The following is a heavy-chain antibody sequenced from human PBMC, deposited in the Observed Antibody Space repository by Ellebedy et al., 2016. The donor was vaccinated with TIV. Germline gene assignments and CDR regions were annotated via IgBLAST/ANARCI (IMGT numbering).Heavy chain of an antibody. Sequence: GESLKISCAATGFTFSDYYMTWIRQAPGKGLELVSYISPDSRDTNYADSVKGRFTISRDNSKDTLYLQMNSLRAEDTAIYYCARDPVGVGPAFDVWGQGTMVTVSS. D-gene: IGHD4-23*01. V-gene: IGHV3-11*05. CDR1: GFTFSDYY. CDR3: ARDPVGVGPAFDV. CDR2: ISPDSRDT. J-gene: IGHJ3*01.